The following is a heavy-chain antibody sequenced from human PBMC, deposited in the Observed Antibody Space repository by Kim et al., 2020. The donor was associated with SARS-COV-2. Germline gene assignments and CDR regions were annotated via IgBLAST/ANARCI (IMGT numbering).Heavy chain of an antibody. CDR3: ATAGAMVRGVIRFFDY. CDR2: FDPEDGET. V-gene: IGHV1-24*01. CDR1: GYTLTELS. D-gene: IGHD3-10*01. Sequence: ASVKVSCKVSGYTLTELSMHWVRQAPGKGLEWMGGFDPEDGETIYAQKFQGRVTMTEDTSTDTAYMELSSLRSEDTAVYYCATAGAMVRGVIRFFDYWGQGTLVTVSS. J-gene: IGHJ4*02.